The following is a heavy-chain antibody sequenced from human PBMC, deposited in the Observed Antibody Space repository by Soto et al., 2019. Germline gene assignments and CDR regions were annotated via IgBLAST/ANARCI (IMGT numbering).Heavy chain of an antibody. Sequence: SETLSLTCSVSGGSISGYYWSWIRQAPGKGLEWIGYVYDTGSTSYNPSLQSRVTISVDTSKKQFSLSLRLVTAADTAVYFCARSIAVPSSHIDHWGQGTRVTVSS. D-gene: IGHD6-6*01. V-gene: IGHV4-59*01. CDR2: VYDTGST. J-gene: IGHJ4*02. CDR3: ARSIAVPSSHIDH. CDR1: GGSISGYY.